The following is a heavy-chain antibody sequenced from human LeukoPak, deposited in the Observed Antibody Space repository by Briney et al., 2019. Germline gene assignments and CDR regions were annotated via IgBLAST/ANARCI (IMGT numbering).Heavy chain of an antibody. D-gene: IGHD3-22*01. CDR3: ARASYYYDSSGYALDY. CDR1: GGSISSYY. Sequence: PSETLSLICTVSGGSISSYYWRWIRQPPGKGLEWIGYIYYSGSTNYNPSLKSRVTISVDTSKNQFSLKLSSVTAADTAVYYCARASYYYDSSGYALDYWGQGTLVTVSS. J-gene: IGHJ4*02. CDR2: IYYSGST. V-gene: IGHV4-59*01.